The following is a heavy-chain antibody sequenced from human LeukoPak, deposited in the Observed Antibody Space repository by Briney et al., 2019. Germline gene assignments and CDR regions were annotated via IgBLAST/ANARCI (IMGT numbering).Heavy chain of an antibody. CDR1: GFTFSSYS. CDR2: ISSSSSTI. V-gene: IGHV3-48*01. D-gene: IGHD3-22*01. Sequence: GGSLRLSCAASGFTFSSYSMNWVRQAPGKGLEWVSYISSSSSTIYYADSVKGRFTISRDNAKNSLYLQMNSLRAEDTAVYYCARDYYDSSGYWSTYYYYMDVWGKGTTVTVSS. J-gene: IGHJ6*03. CDR3: ARDYYDSSGYWSTYYYYMDV.